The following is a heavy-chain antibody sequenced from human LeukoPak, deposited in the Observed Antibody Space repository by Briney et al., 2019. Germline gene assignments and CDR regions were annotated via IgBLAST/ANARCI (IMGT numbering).Heavy chain of an antibody. V-gene: IGHV1-2*02. J-gene: IGHJ4*02. CDR2: ISPNSGGT. CDR3: ARLRITFGGVIDLFDY. Sequence: ASVKVSCKASGYTFTGYYMHWVRQAPGQGLEWMGWISPNSGGTNYAQKFQGRVTMTRDTSISTAYMELSRLRSDDTAVYYCARLRITFGGVIDLFDYWGQGTLVTVSS. CDR1: GYTFTGYY. D-gene: IGHD3-16*02.